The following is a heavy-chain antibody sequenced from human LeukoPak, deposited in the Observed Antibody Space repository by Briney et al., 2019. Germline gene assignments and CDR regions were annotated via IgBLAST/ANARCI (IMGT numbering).Heavy chain of an antibody. V-gene: IGHV4-34*01. CDR1: GFTFSSYE. CDR3: ARRRVWGSYRYNY. Sequence: GSLRLSCAASGFTFSSYEMNWVRQAPGKGLEWIGEINHSGSTNYNPSLKSRVTISVDTSKNQFSLKLSSVTAADTAVYYCARRRVWGSYRYNYWGQGTLVTVSS. D-gene: IGHD3-16*02. CDR2: INHSGST. J-gene: IGHJ4*02.